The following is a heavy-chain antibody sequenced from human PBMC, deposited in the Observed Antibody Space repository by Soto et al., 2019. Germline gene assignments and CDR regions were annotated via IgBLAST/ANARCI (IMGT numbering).Heavy chain of an antibody. CDR1: GGTFSSYT. CDR2: IIPILGIA. Sequence: QVQLVQSGAEVKKPGSSVKVSCKASGGTFSSYTISWVRQAPGQGLEWIGRIIPILGIANYAQKFQGRVTITADKSTSTAYMELSSLRSEDTAVYYCARGGYSYGPDYWGQGTLVTVSS. CDR3: ARGGYSYGPDY. J-gene: IGHJ4*02. D-gene: IGHD5-18*01. V-gene: IGHV1-69*02.